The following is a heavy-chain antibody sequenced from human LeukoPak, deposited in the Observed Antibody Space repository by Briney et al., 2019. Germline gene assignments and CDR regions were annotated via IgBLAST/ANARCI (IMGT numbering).Heavy chain of an antibody. CDR2: ISAYNGNT. J-gene: IGHJ6*03. D-gene: IGHD3-3*01. V-gene: IGHV1-18*01. CDR3: ARRTHDYDFWSGSFYYYYYMDV. Sequence: ASVKVSCKASGYTFTSYGISWVRQAPGQGLEWMGWISAYNGNTNYAQKLQGRVTMTTDTSTSTAYMELRSLRSDDTAVYYCARRTHDYDFWSGSFYYYYYMDVWGKGTTVTVSS. CDR1: GYTFTSYG.